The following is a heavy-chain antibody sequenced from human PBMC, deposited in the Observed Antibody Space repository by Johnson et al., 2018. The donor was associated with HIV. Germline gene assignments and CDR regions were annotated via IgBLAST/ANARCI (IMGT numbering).Heavy chain of an antibody. CDR3: AKDPIVLVVYAISAFDI. J-gene: IGHJ3*02. D-gene: IGHD2-8*02. V-gene: IGHV3-30*18. CDR2: VSDHGRTP. CDR1: GFTFSSFG. Sequence: QLVESGGGVVQPGRSLRLSCAASGFTFSSFGMHWVRQAPGKGLEWVAVVSDHGRTPYFADSVKGRFTISRDNSKNTLYLQMNSLRAEDTAVYYCAKDPIVLVVYAISAFDIWGQGTMVTVSS.